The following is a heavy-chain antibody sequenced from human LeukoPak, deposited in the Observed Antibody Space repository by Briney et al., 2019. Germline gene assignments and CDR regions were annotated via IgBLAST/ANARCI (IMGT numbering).Heavy chain of an antibody. Sequence: ASVKVSCKASGGTFSSYAISWVRQAPGQGLEWMGGITPIFGTANYAQKFQGRVTITTDESTSTAYMELSSLRSEDTAVYYCARDAEHCSSTSCYRGYFDYWGQGTLVTVSS. J-gene: IGHJ4*02. CDR3: ARDAEHCSSTSCYRGYFDY. CDR2: ITPIFGTA. D-gene: IGHD2-2*02. V-gene: IGHV1-69*05. CDR1: GGTFSSYA.